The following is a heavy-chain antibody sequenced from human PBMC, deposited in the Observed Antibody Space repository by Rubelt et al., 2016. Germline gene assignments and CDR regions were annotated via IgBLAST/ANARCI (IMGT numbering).Heavy chain of an antibody. J-gene: IGHJ3*02. D-gene: IGHD2-15*01. V-gene: IGHV4-39*01. CDR3: ARLDCSDGTCYAFDI. CDR2: IYHSVST. Sequence: QLHLQESGPGLVKPSETLSLTCTVSGGSISSRTNYWGWIRQPPGKGLEWIGSIYHSVSTYYNPSLKSRVTISVDTSKNQFSLKLSSVTAADTAVYYGARLDCSDGTCYAFDIWGQGTMVTVSS. CDR1: GGSISSRTNY.